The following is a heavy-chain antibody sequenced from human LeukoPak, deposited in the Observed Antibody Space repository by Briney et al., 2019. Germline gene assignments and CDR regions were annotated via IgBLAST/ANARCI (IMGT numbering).Heavy chain of an antibody. J-gene: IGHJ4*02. V-gene: IGHV3-23*01. Sequence: GSLRLSCAASGFTFSTYTMSWVRQAPGKGQEWVSTITTSDGNTYYADSVKGRFTVSRDNSKNTLFLQMNSLRAEDTAVYYCAKDGGLWVSAHWGDSWGRGTLVTVSS. CDR1: GFTFSTYT. CDR3: AKDGGLWVSAHWGDS. D-gene: IGHD7-27*01. CDR2: ITTSDGNT.